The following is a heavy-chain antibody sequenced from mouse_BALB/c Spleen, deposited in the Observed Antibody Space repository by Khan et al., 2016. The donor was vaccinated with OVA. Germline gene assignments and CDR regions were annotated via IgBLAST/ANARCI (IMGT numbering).Heavy chain of an antibody. CDR3: ARAYYGNYREAMDY. V-gene: IGHV2-6-7*01. D-gene: IGHD2-10*01. J-gene: IGHJ4*01. Sequence: VQLQESGPGLVAPSQSLSITCTVSGFSLTGYGVNWVRQPPGKGLEWLGMIWGDGSTDYNSALKSRLSISKDNSKSQVFLKMNSLQTDDTAMYDGARAYYGNYREAMDYWGQGTSVTGSS. CDR1: GFSLTGYG. CDR2: IWGDGST.